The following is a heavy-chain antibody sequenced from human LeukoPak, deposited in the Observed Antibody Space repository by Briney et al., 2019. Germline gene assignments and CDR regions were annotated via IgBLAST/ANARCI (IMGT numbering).Heavy chain of an antibody. V-gene: IGHV3-53*01. CDR1: GFTVSTNY. J-gene: IGHJ4*02. D-gene: IGHD3-10*01. CDR3: VRAAYCGSGTYYPYYFHY. CDR2: IYSGGST. Sequence: SGGSLRLSCAASGFTVSTNYMSWVRQAPGKGLEWVSVIYSGGSTYYADSVKSRFTISRDTSKNTLYLQMNSLRAEDTAVYYCVRAAYCGSGTYYPYYFHYWGQGTLVTVSS.